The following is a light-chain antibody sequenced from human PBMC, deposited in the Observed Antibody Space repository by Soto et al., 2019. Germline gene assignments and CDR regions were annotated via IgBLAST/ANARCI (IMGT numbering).Light chain of an antibody. Sequence: EIVLTQSPGTLSLSPGERATLSCRASQTVNSNSLAWYQQKPGQSPRLLIYGASSRATGIPDMFSGSGSGTDFTRTISRLEPEDFAVYYCPPYGDSRTFGQGTKVEIK. V-gene: IGKV3-20*01. CDR2: GAS. CDR1: QTVNSNS. CDR3: PPYGDSRT. J-gene: IGKJ1*01.